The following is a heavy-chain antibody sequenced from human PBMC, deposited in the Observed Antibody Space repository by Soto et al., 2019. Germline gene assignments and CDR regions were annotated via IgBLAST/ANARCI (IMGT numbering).Heavy chain of an antibody. CDR2: ISSSSSYI. CDR1: GFTFSSYS. V-gene: IGHV3-21*01. J-gene: IGHJ5*02. D-gene: IGHD3-22*01. CDR3: ARGLYHYDSSGYYSP. Sequence: EVQLVESGGGLVKPGGSLRLSCAASGFTFSSYSMNWVRQAPGKGLEWVSSISSSSSYIYYADSVKGRFTISRDNAKNSLYLQMYSLRAEDTAVYYCARGLYHYDSSGYYSPWGQGTLVTVSS.